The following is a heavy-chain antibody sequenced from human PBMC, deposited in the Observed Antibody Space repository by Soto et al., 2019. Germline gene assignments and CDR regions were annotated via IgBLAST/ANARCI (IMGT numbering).Heavy chain of an antibody. CDR1: GGSISSYY. J-gene: IGHJ5*02. CDR2: IYTSGST. V-gene: IGHV4-4*07. D-gene: IGHD3-10*01. Sequence: PSETLSLTCTVSGGSISSYYWSWIRQPAGKGLEWSGRIYTSGSTNYNPSLKSRVTMSVDTYKNQFSLKLGSVTAADTAVYYCAREPPRGYYGSGSYNGFDPLGQGTLVTV. CDR3: AREPPRGYYGSGSYNGFDP.